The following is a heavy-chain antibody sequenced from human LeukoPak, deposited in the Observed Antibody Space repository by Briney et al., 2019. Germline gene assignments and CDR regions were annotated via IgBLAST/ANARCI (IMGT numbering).Heavy chain of an antibody. CDR2: ISSSGSTI. J-gene: IGHJ4*02. Sequence: GGSLRLSCAASGFTFSSYEMNWVRQAPGKGLEWVSYISSSGSTIYYADSVKGRFTISRDNSKNTLYLQMNSLRAEDTAVYYCAKDRGEADDFWSGYSFDYWGQGTLVTVSS. D-gene: IGHD3-3*01. V-gene: IGHV3-48*03. CDR3: AKDRGEADDFWSGYSFDY. CDR1: GFTFSSYE.